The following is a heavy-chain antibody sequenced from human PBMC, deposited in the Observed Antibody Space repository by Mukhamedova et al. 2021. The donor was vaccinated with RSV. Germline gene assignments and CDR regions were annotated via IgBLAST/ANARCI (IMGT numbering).Heavy chain of an antibody. Sequence: ITGSSHAIYYADSVQGRFTISRDNAKNSPYLQMNSLRAEDTAVYYCARGASETNYFDYWGQGTLVTVSS. D-gene: IGHD1-26*01. CDR2: ITGSSHAI. J-gene: IGHJ4*02. V-gene: IGHV3-48*04. CDR3: ARGASETNYFDY.